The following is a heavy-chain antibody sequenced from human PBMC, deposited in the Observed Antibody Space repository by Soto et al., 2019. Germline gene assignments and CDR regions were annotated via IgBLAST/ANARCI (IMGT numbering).Heavy chain of an antibody. D-gene: IGHD3-10*01. CDR1: GFTFTSYG. V-gene: IGHV1-18*04. J-gene: IGHJ4*02. CDR2: TNAYNGNT. CDR3: ARGLHFYESGNPSWSTAD. Sequence: QVQLVQSGAVVTKPGASMKISCRTSGFTFTSYGITWVRQAPGQGLEWMGWTNAYNGNTNYAQKFQGRVTMTTDTPTSTAYVGLRSLKSDETAVYYCARGLHFYESGNPSWSTADWGQGTLVTVSS.